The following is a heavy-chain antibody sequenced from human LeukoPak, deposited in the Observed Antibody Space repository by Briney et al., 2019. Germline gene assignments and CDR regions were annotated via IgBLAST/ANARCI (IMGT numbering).Heavy chain of an antibody. CDR2: INHSGST. J-gene: IGHJ4*02. CDR3: ARRGLYYDSSGYGYYFDY. Sequence: SSETLSLTCAVYGGSFSGYYWSWIRQPPGKGLEWSGEINHSGSTKYNPSLKSRVTISVDTSKNQFSLKLSSVTAADTAVYYCARRGLYYDSSGYGYYFDYWGQGTLVTVSS. D-gene: IGHD3-22*01. V-gene: IGHV4-34*01. CDR1: GGSFSGYY.